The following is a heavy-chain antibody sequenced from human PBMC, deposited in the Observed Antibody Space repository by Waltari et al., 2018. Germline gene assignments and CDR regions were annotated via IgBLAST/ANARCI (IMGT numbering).Heavy chain of an antibody. CDR2: INHAGYT. J-gene: IGHJ6*02. V-gene: IGHV4-34*02. D-gene: IGHD2-15*01. CDR1: GGSFSGYY. Sequence: QVQLQQWGAGLLQSSETLSLTCAVYGGSFSGYYWGWVRQPPGKGLEWIGEINHAGYTNTTPSRRSRVTMSADTSKSQFSLKLNSVTAADTAVYYCVRLEDCTGPGGHCYSGDPFALDVWGQGTTVTVSS. CDR3: VRLEDCTGPGGHCYSGDPFALDV.